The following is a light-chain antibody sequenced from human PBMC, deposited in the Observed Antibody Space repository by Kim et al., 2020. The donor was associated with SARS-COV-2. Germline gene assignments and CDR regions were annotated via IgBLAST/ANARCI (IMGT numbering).Light chain of an antibody. J-gene: IGKJ4*01. CDR2: GAS. CDR1: QGVSSN. CDR3: QQYEDWPLT. Sequence: VSPGESAALSCRASQGVSSNLAWYQQKPGQAPRLLIYGASTRATGIPARFSGSGSGTDFTLTISSLQSEDFAVYYCQQYEDWPLTFGGGTKVDIK. V-gene: IGKV3-15*01.